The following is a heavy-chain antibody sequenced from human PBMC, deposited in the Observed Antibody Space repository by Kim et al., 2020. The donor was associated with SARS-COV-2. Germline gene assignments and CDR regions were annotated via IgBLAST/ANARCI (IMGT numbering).Heavy chain of an antibody. CDR3: ARDLVAAADANWFDP. V-gene: IGHV1-2*02. J-gene: IGHJ5*02. D-gene: IGHD6-13*01. Sequence: QKVQGRVTMTRDTSISTAYMELSRLRSDDTAVYYCARDLVAAADANWFDPWGQGTLVTVSS.